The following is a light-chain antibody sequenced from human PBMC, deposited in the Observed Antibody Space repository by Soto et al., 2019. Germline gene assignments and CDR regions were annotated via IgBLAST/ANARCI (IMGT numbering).Light chain of an antibody. CDR1: SSDVGSYDL. J-gene: IGLJ1*01. Sequence: QSALTQPASVSGSPGQSITISCTGTSSDVGSYDLVSWYQHHSGKAPKLMIYDVTKRPSGVPDRFSGSKSDNTASLTISGLQAEDEADYYCCSYVGTYSYVFGTGTKLTVL. V-gene: IGLV2-23*02. CDR3: CSYVGTYSYV. CDR2: DVT.